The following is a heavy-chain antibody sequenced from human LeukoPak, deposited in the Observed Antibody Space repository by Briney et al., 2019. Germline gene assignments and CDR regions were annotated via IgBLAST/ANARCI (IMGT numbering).Heavy chain of an antibody. CDR1: GFTFSSYW. Sequence: GGSLRLSCAASGFTFSSYWMHWVRQGPGKGLVWVSRINSDGSSTTYADSVKGRFTISRDNAKNTLYLQMNSLRAEDTAVYYCSKRGRFHQDYWGQGTLVTVSS. CDR2: INSDGSST. J-gene: IGHJ4*02. CDR3: SKRGRFHQDY. D-gene: IGHD3-10*01. V-gene: IGHV3-74*01.